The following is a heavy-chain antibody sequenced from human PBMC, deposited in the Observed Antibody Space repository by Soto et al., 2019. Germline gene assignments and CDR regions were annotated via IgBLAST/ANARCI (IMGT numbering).Heavy chain of an antibody. CDR3: ARGDREDIAVVVGARTGEYGVDV. CDR2: ISYDGSNK. Sequence: GGPLRPSFAASAFPFRRYALQRLRQAQGKGLECVAVISYDGSNKFYRDSVKGRFTISRDNSKNTLYLQINSLRYEDTAVYYCARGDREDIAVVVGARTGEYGVDVWGQGTTVTVSS. V-gene: IGHV3-30-3*01. CDR1: AFPFRRYA. J-gene: IGHJ6*02. D-gene: IGHD2-15*01.